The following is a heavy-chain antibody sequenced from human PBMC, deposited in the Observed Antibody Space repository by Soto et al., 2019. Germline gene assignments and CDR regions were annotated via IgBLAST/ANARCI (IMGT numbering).Heavy chain of an antibody. J-gene: IGHJ4*02. CDR1: GYTFTSYG. CDR2: ISAYNGNT. V-gene: IGHV1-18*01. D-gene: IGHD6-6*01. Sequence: ASVKVSCKASGYTFTSYGINWVRQAPGQGLEWMGWISAYNGNTNYAQKLQGRVTMTTDTSTSTAYMELRSLRSDDTAVYYCARGRGYSSSSKPFDYWGQGTLVTVSS. CDR3: ARGRGYSSSSKPFDY.